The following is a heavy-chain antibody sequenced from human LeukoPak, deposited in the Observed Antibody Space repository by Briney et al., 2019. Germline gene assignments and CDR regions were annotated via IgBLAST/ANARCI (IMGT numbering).Heavy chain of an antibody. CDR1: GGTFSSYA. V-gene: IGHV1-69*05. J-gene: IGHJ5*02. Sequence: SVKVSCKASGGTFSSYAISWVRQAPGQGLEWMGGIIPIFGTANYAQKFQGRVTITTDESTSTAYMELSSLRSEDTAVYYCARCSKYYDFWSGYYVWFDPWGQGTLVTVSS. CDR2: IIPIFGTA. CDR3: ARCSKYYDFWSGYYVWFDP. D-gene: IGHD3-3*01.